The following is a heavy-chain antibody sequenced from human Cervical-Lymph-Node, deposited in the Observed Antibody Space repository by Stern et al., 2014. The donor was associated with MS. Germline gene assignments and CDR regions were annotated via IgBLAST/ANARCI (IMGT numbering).Heavy chain of an antibody. CDR3: ALLRYTSGPEF. J-gene: IGHJ4*02. D-gene: IGHD5-18*01. V-gene: IGHV1-69*06. Sequence: QVQLMQSGAEVKKPESSVRVSCQASGGNFSVLAISWVRQAPGQGLEWMGGIIPILETATYAQKFKGRVTITADRSTSRVHMEMTSLRSEDTAVFYCALLRYTSGPEFWGQGTPVTVSS. CDR1: GGNFSVLA. CDR2: IIPILETA.